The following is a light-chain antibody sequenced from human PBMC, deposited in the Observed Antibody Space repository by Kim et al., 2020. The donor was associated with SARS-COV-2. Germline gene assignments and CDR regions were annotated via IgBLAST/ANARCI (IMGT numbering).Light chain of an antibody. CDR3: QQSYSTPWLS. CDR1: QSICTR. CDR2: AAS. Sequence: IQMTQSPSSLSASVGDKITIACRESQSICTRLNWYQQRPGKAPKLLIYAASTLQSGVPSRFSGTGSGTDFTLTISSLQPEEFATYYCQQSYSTPWLSFGGGSKVDIK. J-gene: IGKJ4*01. V-gene: IGKV1-39*01.